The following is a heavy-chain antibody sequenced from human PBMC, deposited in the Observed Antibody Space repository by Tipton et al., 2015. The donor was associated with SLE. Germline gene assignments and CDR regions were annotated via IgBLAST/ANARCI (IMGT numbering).Heavy chain of an antibody. V-gene: IGHV4-34*01. CDR3: ARRTLTQYHYDRSGYPLNS. CDR1: GGSFSGYY. CDR2: INHSGFT. Sequence: TLSLTCAVSGGSFSGYYWNWIRQPHGKGLEWIGEINHSGFTNYNPSLKSRVTISVDTSKNQFSLNLSSVTAADTALYYCARRTLTQYHYDRSGYPLNSWGQGTLVTVSS. D-gene: IGHD3-22*01. J-gene: IGHJ4*02.